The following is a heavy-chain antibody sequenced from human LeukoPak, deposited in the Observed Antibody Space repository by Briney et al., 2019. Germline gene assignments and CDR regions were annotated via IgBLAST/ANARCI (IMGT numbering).Heavy chain of an antibody. Sequence: PGGSLRLSCAASGLTFSYYWMGWVRQAPGKGLEWVANIKQDGSEKYYVDSVRGRFTISRDNTKNSLYLQMNSMRAEDTAVYYCARDEHQYYHGSSGRFDYWGQGTLVTVSS. CDR2: IKQDGSEK. CDR3: ARDEHQYYHGSSGRFDY. D-gene: IGHD3-22*01. J-gene: IGHJ4*02. CDR1: GLTFSYYW. V-gene: IGHV3-7*04.